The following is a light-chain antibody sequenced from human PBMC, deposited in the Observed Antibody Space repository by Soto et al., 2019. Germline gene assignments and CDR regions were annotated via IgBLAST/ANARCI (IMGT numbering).Light chain of an antibody. V-gene: IGKV1-39*01. CDR1: QSIERY. CDR2: ATS. Sequence: DIQMTQSPSSLSASVGDRVTITCRASQSIERYLNWYQQKSGKAPKFLMYATSYLQSGVPSRFSGSGSGTEFTLTISGLQPEDFGSYYCQQTYTVPYTFGQGTKLEIE. CDR3: QQTYTVPYT. J-gene: IGKJ2*01.